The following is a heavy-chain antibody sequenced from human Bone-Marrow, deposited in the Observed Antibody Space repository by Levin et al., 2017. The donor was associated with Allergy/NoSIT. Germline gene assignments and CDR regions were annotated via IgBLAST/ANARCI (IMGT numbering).Heavy chain of an antibody. Sequence: GGSLRLSCAASGFTFSSYGMHWVRQAPGKGLEWVAVISYDGSNKYYADSVKGRFTISRDNSKNTLYLQMNSLRAEDTAVYYCAKELGVVVTAISYYYYYGMDVWGQGTTVTVSS. J-gene: IGHJ6*02. CDR1: GFTFSSYG. D-gene: IGHD2-21*02. CDR2: ISYDGSNK. CDR3: AKELGVVVTAISYYYYYGMDV. V-gene: IGHV3-30*18.